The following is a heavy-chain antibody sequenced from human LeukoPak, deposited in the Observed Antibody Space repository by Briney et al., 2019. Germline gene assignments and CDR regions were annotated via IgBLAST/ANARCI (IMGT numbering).Heavy chain of an antibody. D-gene: IGHD2/OR15-2a*01. Sequence: GRSLRPSCAASGFTFSRYGMHWVRQAPGKGLEWVAVIWYDGSIKYYADSVKGRFTISKDNSKNTLYLQMNSLRAEDTAVYYCAKADEMNMDYWGQGTLVTVSS. CDR3: AKADEMNMDY. V-gene: IGHV3-33*06. CDR1: GFTFSRYG. CDR2: IWYDGSIK. J-gene: IGHJ4*02.